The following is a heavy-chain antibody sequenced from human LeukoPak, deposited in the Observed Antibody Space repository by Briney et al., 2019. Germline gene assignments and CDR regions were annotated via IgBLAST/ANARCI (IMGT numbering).Heavy chain of an antibody. CDR2: INHSGST. CDR1: GGSFSGYY. Sequence: SETLSLTCAVYGGSFSGYYWSWIRQPPGKGLEWIGEINHSGSTNYNPSLKSRVTISVDTSKNQFSLQLTSVTAADTAVYYCARSCSDGTCYYYYGLDVWGQGTSVTVSS. CDR3: ARSCSDGTCYYYYGLDV. D-gene: IGHD2-15*01. V-gene: IGHV4-34*01. J-gene: IGHJ6*02.